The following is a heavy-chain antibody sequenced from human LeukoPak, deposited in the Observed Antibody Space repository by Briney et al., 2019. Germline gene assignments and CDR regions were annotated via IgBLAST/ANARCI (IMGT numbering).Heavy chain of an antibody. CDR3: AKDMAPLQWLAFDY. V-gene: IGHV3-9*01. Sequence: PGGSLRLSCAASGFTFDDYAMHWVRHAPGKGLEWVSGISWNSGSIGYADSVKGRFTISRDSAKNSLYLQMNSLRAEDTALYYCAKDMAPLQWLAFDYWGQGTLVTVSS. CDR2: ISWNSGSI. CDR1: GFTFDDYA. J-gene: IGHJ4*02. D-gene: IGHD6-19*01.